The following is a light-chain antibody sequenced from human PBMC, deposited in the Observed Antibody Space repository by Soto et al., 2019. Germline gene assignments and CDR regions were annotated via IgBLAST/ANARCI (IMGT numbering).Light chain of an antibody. Sequence: QSALTQPPSVSGSPGQSVTISCTGTSSDVGSYNRVSWYQRPPGTAPKLMIYEVSNRPPGVPDRFSGSKSGNTASLTISGLQAEDEADYYCSSYSNTNTFVVFGGGTKLTVL. J-gene: IGLJ2*01. CDR1: SSDVGSYNR. CDR2: EVS. CDR3: SSYSNTNTFVV. V-gene: IGLV2-18*02.